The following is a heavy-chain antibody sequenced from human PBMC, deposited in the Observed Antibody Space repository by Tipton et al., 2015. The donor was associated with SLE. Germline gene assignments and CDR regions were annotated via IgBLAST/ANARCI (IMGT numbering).Heavy chain of an antibody. CDR1: DDSVSSAYY. CDR3: ARSWSGRREFDY. CDR2: IYRTGTT. V-gene: IGHV4-38-2*02. Sequence: TLSLTCIVSDDSVSSAYYWAWIRQHPGKGLQWIPCIYRTGTTYVNPSLKSRVSMSMDTSNNRFSLTMTSLTVADTAGDYCARSWSGRREFDYWGPGTLVTVSS. J-gene: IGHJ4*02. D-gene: IGHD1-26*01.